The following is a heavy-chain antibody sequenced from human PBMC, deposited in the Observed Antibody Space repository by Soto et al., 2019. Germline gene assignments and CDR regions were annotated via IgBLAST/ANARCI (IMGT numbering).Heavy chain of an antibody. V-gene: IGHV1-3*01. CDR3: ASDFSWFGELIASDY. CDR2: INAGNGNT. J-gene: IGHJ4*02. CDR1: GYTFTSYA. Sequence: QVPLVQSGAEVKKPGASVKVSCKASGYTFTSYAMHWVRQAPGQRLEWMGWINAGNGNTKYSQKFQGRVTITRDTSASTAYMELSSLRSEDTAVYYCASDFSWFGELIASDYWGQGTLVTVSS. D-gene: IGHD3-10*01.